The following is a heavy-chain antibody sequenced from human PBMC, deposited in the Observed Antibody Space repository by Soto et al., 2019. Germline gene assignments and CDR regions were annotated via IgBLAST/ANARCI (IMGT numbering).Heavy chain of an antibody. CDR1: GCTFTSYA. J-gene: IGHJ6*02. V-gene: IGHV1-3*01. CDR3: ARDSNSGSGSYYGRTRMDV. CDR2: INAGNGNT. D-gene: IGHD1-26*01. Sequence: ASVKVSCKASGCTFTSYAMHWVRQAPGQRLEWMGWINAGNGNTKYSQKFQGRVTITRDTSASTAYMELSSLRSEDTAVDYGARDSNSGSGSYYGRTRMDVWGQGTTVTVSS.